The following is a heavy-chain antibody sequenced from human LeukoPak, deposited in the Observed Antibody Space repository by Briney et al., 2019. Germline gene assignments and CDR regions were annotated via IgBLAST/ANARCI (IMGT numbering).Heavy chain of an antibody. V-gene: IGHV4-59*01. J-gene: IGHJ4*02. D-gene: IGHD6-6*01. CDR2: IYYSGST. Sequence: SETLSLTCTVSGGSISSYYWSWIRQPPGKGLEWIGYIYYSGSTNYNPSLKSRVTISVDTSKNQFSLKLSSVTAADTAVYYCARVRSIAARYFDYWGQRTLVTVSS. CDR3: ARVRSIAARYFDY. CDR1: GGSISSYY.